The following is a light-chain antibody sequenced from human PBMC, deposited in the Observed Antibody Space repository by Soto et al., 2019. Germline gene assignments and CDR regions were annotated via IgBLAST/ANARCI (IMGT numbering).Light chain of an antibody. J-gene: IGLJ2*01. V-gene: IGLV1-47*01. CDR1: SSNIGSNY. Sequence: QSVLTQPPSTSGTPGQRVTISCSGSSSNIGSNYIYWYQHLPGTAPKLLIHTNNQRPSGVPDRFSGSKSGSSASLAISGLRSEDEAEYFCAAWDDSLSDVIFGGGTQLTVL. CDR3: AAWDDSLSDVI. CDR2: TNN.